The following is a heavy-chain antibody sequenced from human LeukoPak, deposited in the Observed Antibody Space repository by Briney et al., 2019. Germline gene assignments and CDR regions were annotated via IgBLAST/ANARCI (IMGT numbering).Heavy chain of an antibody. CDR2: ISSSSSTI. CDR1: GFTFSSYS. V-gene: IGHV3-48*01. CDR3: ARVWSDYFDY. D-gene: IGHD3-16*01. J-gene: IGHJ4*02. Sequence: GRSLRLSCAASGFTFSSYSMNWVRQAPGKGLEWVSYISSSSSTIYYADSVKGRFTISRDNAKNSLYLQMNSLRAEDTAVYYCARVWSDYFDYWGQGTLVTVSS.